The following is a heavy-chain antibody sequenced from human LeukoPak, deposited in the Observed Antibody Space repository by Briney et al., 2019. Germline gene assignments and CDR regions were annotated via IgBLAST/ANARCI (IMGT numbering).Heavy chain of an antibody. CDR3: ARDPRGVRYFDWLPNYYFGMDV. J-gene: IGHJ6*02. D-gene: IGHD3-9*01. CDR1: GYTCTRYG. V-gene: IGHV1-18*01. Sequence: GASVKVSCKASGYTCTRYGISWVRQAPGQGLEWMGWISAYNGNTNYAQKLQGRVTMTTDTSTSTAYMELRSLRSDDTAVYYCARDPRGVRYFDWLPNYYFGMDVWGQGTTVTVSS. CDR2: ISAYNGNT.